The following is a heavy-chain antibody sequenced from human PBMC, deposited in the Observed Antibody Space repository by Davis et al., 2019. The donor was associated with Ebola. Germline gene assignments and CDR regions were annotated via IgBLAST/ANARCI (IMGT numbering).Heavy chain of an antibody. CDR3: ARGGVQGVIIFGYGMDV. D-gene: IGHD3-10*01. J-gene: IGHJ6*02. CDR1: GFTVSSNY. Sequence: PGGSLSLSCAASGFTVSSNYMSWVRQAPGQGLERVANIKQDGSEKYYVDSVKGRFTISRDNAKNSLYLQMNSLRAEDTAVYYCARGGVQGVIIFGYGMDVWGQGTTVTVSS. V-gene: IGHV3-7*01. CDR2: IKQDGSEK.